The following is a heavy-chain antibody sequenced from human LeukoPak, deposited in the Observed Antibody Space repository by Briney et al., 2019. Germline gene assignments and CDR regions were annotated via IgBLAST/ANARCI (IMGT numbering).Heavy chain of an antibody. J-gene: IGHJ6*02. CDR2: TYYRSKWYN. V-gene: IGHV6-1*01. Sequence: SQTLSLTCAISGDSVSSNSAAWNWIRQSPSRGLEWLGRTYYRSKWYNDYAVSVKSRITINPDTSKNQFSLQLNSVTPEDTAVYYCARADEPLGYYYCGMDVWGQGTTVTVSS. D-gene: IGHD1-14*01. CDR1: GDSVSSNSAA. CDR3: ARADEPLGYYYCGMDV.